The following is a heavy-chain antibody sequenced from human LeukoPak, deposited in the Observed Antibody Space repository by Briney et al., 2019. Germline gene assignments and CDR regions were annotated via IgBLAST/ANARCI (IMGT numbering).Heavy chain of an antibody. Sequence: GASVKVSCKASGYSFTRYFIHWVRQAPGQGLEWMGIIIPSDGSTSYAQKFQGRVTMTRDTSTSTVYMELSSLRSEDTAVYYCASRYCLSFTCPPEDYWGQGILVTVSS. CDR2: IIPSDGST. D-gene: IGHD2/OR15-2a*01. V-gene: IGHV1-46*01. J-gene: IGHJ4*02. CDR3: ASRYCLSFTCPPEDY. CDR1: GYSFTRYF.